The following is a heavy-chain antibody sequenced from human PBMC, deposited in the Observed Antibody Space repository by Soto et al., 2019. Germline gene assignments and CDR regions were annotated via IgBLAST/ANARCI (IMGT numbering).Heavy chain of an antibody. J-gene: IGHJ5*02. CDR3: TKDLTRQLAYWLDP. CDR2: INAHSGGT. CDR1: GFSFTGYY. D-gene: IGHD6-6*01. Sequence: GGSVTVSCKASGFSFTGYYIHWLRQAPGQGLEWMGWINAHSGGTEYAQKFQGRVTLTRDTSIATAYLTLTSLTSDDTALYYCTKDLTRQLAYWLDPWGQGTQVTVSS. V-gene: IGHV1-2*02.